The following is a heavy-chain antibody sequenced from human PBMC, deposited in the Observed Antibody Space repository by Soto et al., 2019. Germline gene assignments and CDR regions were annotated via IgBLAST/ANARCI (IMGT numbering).Heavy chain of an antibody. CDR3: STSTYCSSTSCYYYYYGMDV. Sequence: QVQLVQSGAEVKKPGSSVKVYCKASGGTFSSYAISWVRQAPGQGLEWMGGIIPIFGTANYAQKFQGRVTITADESTSTAYMELSSLRSEDTAVYYCSTSTYCSSTSCYYYYYGMDVWGQGTTVTVSS. CDR2: IIPIFGTA. CDR1: GGTFSSYA. D-gene: IGHD2-2*01. V-gene: IGHV1-69*01. J-gene: IGHJ6*02.